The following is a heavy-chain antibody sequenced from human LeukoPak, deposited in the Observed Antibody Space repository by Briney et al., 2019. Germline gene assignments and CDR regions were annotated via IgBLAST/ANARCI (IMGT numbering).Heavy chain of an antibody. D-gene: IGHD1-26*01. CDR2: INESGST. V-gene: IGHV4-34*01. J-gene: IGHJ6*02. CDR3: ASRSGRYLYYFGMDV. Sequence: PSETLSLTCAVCGGPFSHYYWTWIRQPPGKGLEWIGEINESGSTNYDPSLKSRVTISVDTSKTHFSLNLTSVTAADTAVYYCASRSGRYLYYFGMDVWGQGTTVTVSS. CDR1: GGPFSHYY.